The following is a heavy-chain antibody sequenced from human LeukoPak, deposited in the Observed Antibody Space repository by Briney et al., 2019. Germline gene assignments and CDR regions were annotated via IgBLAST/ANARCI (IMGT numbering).Heavy chain of an antibody. J-gene: IGHJ3*02. V-gene: IGHV3-21*01. CDR2: ISSSSSYI. D-gene: IGHD6-13*01. Sequence: VGALRLSCAASVFTFSSYSMSWVRQAPGKGLEWVSSISSSSSYIYYADSVKGRFTISRDNAKNSLYLQMNSLRAEDTAVYYCARWGIAAAGTMWGPDAFDIWGQGTMVTVSS. CDR1: VFTFSSYS. CDR3: ARWGIAAAGTMWGPDAFDI.